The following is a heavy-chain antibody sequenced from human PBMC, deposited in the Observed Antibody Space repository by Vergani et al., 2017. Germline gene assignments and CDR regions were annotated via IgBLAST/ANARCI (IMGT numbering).Heavy chain of an antibody. V-gene: IGHV1-69*18. CDR3: ASTHESGYSYGLTPAPTRWFDP. D-gene: IGHD5-18*01. CDR2: IIPIFGTA. J-gene: IGHJ5*02. CDR1: GGTFSSYA. Sequence: QVQLVQSGAEVKKPGSSVKVSCKASGGTFSSYAISWVRQAPGQGLEWMGRIIPIFGTANYAQKFQGRVTITADEFTSTAYMELSSLRSEDTAVYYCASTHESGYSYGLTPAPTRWFDPWGQGTLVTVSS.